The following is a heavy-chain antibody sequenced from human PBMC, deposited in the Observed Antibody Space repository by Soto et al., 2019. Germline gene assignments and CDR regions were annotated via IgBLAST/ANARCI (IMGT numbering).Heavy chain of an antibody. CDR3: ARGLDFWSGGRNYYYGMDV. CDR2: INPNSGGT. V-gene: IGHV1-2*02. Sequence: ASVKVSCKASGYTFTGYYMHWVRQAPGQGLEWMGWINPNSGGTNYAQKFQGRVTMTRDTSISTAYMELSRLRSDDTAVYYCARGLDFWSGGRNYYYGMDVRAQRTTVTVS. D-gene: IGHD3-3*01. J-gene: IGHJ6*02. CDR1: GYTFTGYY.